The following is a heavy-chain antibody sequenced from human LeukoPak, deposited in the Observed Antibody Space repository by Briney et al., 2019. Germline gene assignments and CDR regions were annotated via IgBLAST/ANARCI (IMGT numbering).Heavy chain of an antibody. V-gene: IGHV3-33*01. D-gene: IGHD6-19*01. J-gene: IGHJ4*02. CDR3: ARDLSSGWYVFDY. CDR1: GFTFSSYG. Sequence: GGSLRLSCAASGFTFSSYGMHWVRQAPGMGLEWVAVIWYDGSNKYYADSVKGRFTISRDNSKNTLYLQMNSLRAEDTAVYYCARDLSSGWYVFDYWGQGTLVTVSS. CDR2: IWYDGSNK.